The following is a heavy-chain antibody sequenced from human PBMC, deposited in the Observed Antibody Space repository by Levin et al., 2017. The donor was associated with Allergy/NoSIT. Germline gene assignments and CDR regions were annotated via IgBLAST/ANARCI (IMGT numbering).Heavy chain of an antibody. Sequence: GGSLRLSCAASGFTFSSYGMHWVRQAPGKGLEWVAVIWYDGSNKYYADSVKGRFTISRDNSKNTLYLQMNSLRAEDTAVYYCAREGYCSGGSCSHFDYWGQGTLVTVSS. D-gene: IGHD2-15*01. V-gene: IGHV3-33*01. CDR3: AREGYCSGGSCSHFDY. CDR1: GFTFSSYG. J-gene: IGHJ4*02. CDR2: IWYDGSNK.